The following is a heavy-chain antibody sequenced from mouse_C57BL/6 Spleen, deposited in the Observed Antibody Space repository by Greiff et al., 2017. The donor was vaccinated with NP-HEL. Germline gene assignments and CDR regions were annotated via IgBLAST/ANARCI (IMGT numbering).Heavy chain of an antibody. Sequence: DVKLVESGGGLVKPGGSLKLSCAASGFTFSSYTMSWVRQTPEKRLEWVATISGGGGNTYYPDSVKGRFTISRDNAKNTLYLQMSSLRSEDTALYYCARHPNYGNFDYWGQGTTLTVSS. CDR2: ISGGGGNT. CDR3: ARHPNYGNFDY. CDR1: GFTFSSYT. J-gene: IGHJ2*01. V-gene: IGHV5-9*01. D-gene: IGHD2-1*01.